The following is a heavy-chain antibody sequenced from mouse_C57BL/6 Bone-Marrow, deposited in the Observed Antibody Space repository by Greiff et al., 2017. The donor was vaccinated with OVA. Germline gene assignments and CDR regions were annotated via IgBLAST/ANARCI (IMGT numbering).Heavy chain of an antibody. J-gene: IGHJ2*01. CDR3: ARQEYDGYSYYFDY. D-gene: IGHD2-3*01. Sequence: QVQLQQPGAELVRPGTSVKLSCKASGYTFTSYWMHWVKQRPGQGLEWIGVIDPSDSYTNYNQKFKGKATLTVDTSSSTAYMQLSSLTSEDSAVYYCARQEYDGYSYYFDYWGRGTTLTVSS. CDR2: IDPSDSYT. CDR1: GYTFTSYW. V-gene: IGHV1-59*01.